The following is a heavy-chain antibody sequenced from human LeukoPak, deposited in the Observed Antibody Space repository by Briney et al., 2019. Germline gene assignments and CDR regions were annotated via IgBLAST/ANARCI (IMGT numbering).Heavy chain of an antibody. CDR2: IYHSGST. CDR3: ARDYDFWAGYHAFDM. V-gene: IGHV4-38-2*02. J-gene: IGHJ3*02. CDR1: GYSISGGYY. D-gene: IGHD3-3*01. Sequence: PSETLSLTCAVSGYSISGGYYWGWIRQPPGKGLEWIGNIYHSGSTNFNPSLRSRVNISVDTSKHQFSLKLSSVTAADTAVYYCARDYDFWAGYHAFDMWGQGTLVTVSS.